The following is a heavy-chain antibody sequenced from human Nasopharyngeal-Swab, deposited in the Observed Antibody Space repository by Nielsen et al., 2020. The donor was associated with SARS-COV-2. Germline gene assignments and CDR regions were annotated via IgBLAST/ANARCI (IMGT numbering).Heavy chain of an antibody. CDR2: ISSSSSTI. D-gene: IGHD6-13*01. J-gene: IGHJ4*02. V-gene: IGHV3-48*02. CDR3: AREGSSSQDY. CDR1: GFTFSSYS. Sequence: GESLKISCAASGFTFSSYSMNWVRQAPGKGLEWVSYISSSSSTIYYADSVKGRFTISIDNAKNSLYLQMNSLRDEDTAVYYCAREGSSSQDYWGQGTLVTVSS.